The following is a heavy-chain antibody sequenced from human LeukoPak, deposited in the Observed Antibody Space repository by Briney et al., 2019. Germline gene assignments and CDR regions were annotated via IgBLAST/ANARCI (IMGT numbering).Heavy chain of an antibody. V-gene: IGHV1-18*04. CDR3: ARDAVAGILGWFDP. Sequence: VASVKVSCKASGYTFTGHYMHWVRQAPGQGLEWMGWISAYNGNTNYAQKLQGRVTMTTDTSTSTAYMELRSLRSDDTAVYYCARDAVAGILGWFDPWGQGTLVTVSS. CDR1: GYTFTGHY. J-gene: IGHJ5*02. CDR2: ISAYNGNT. D-gene: IGHD6-19*01.